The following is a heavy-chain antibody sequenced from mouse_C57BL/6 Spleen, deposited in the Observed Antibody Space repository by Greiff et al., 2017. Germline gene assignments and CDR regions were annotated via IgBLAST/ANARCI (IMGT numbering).Heavy chain of an antibody. CDR1: GYTFTSYW. D-gene: IGHD1-1*01. Sequence: QVQLKQPGAELVKPGASVKVSCKASGYTFTSYWMHWVKQRPGQGLEWIGRIHPSDSDTNYNQKFKGKATLTVDKSSSTAYMQLSSLTSEDSAVYYCAIEGYGSSSYYFDYWGKGTTLTVSS. V-gene: IGHV1-74*01. CDR2: IHPSDSDT. J-gene: IGHJ2*01. CDR3: AIEGYGSSSYYFDY.